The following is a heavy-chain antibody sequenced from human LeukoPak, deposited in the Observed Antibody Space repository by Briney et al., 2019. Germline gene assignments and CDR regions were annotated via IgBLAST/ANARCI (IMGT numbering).Heavy chain of an antibody. V-gene: IGHV1-69*04. D-gene: IGHD3-10*01. CDR1: GGTFSSYA. Sequence: SVKVSCKASGGTFSSYAISWVRQAPGQGLEWMGRIIPILGIANYAQKFQGRVTITADKSTSTAYMELSSLRSEDTAVYYCARDLENYYGSGSYSDYYYGMDVWGQGTTVTVSS. CDR3: ARDLENYYGSGSYSDYYYGMDV. CDR2: IIPILGIA. J-gene: IGHJ6*02.